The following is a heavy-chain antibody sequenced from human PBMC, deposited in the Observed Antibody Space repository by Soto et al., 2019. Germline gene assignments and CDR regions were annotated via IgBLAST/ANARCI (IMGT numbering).Heavy chain of an antibody. D-gene: IGHD5-12*01. CDR2: ISSSSSTI. Sequence: EVQLVESGGGLVQPGGSLRLSCAASGFTFSSYSMNWVRQVPGKGLEWVSYISSSSSTIYYADSVKGRFTISRDNAKNSLYLQMNSLRAEDTAVYYCARTGRVAPSHFDYWGQGTLVTVSS. CDR1: GFTFSSYS. J-gene: IGHJ4*02. CDR3: ARTGRVAPSHFDY. V-gene: IGHV3-48*01.